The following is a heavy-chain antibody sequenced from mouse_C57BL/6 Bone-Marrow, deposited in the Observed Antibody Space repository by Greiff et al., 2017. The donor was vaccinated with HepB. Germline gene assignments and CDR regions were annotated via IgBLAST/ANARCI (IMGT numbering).Heavy chain of an antibody. V-gene: IGHV14-4*01. CDR1: GFNIKDDY. Sequence: VQLKESGAELVRPGASVKLSCTASGFNIKDDYMHWVKQRPEQGLEWIGWFDPENGDTEYASKFQGKATITADTSSNTAYLQLSSLTSEDTAVYYCTSDGYYPAWFAYWGQGTLVTVSA. CDR3: TSDGYYPAWFAY. CDR2: FDPENGDT. J-gene: IGHJ3*01. D-gene: IGHD2-3*01.